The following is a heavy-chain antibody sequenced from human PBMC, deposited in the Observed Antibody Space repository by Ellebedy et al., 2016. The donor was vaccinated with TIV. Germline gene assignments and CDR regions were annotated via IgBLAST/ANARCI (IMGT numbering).Heavy chain of an antibody. V-gene: IGHV3-7*03. CDR3: AREFWSGSGNDY. Sequence: GESLKISXAASGFTFSSYWMSWVRQAPGKGLEWVAYIKQDGSEKYYVDSVKGRFTISRDNAKNSLYLQMNSLRAEDTAVYYCAREFWSGSGNDYWGQGTLVTVSS. D-gene: IGHD3-3*01. CDR2: IKQDGSEK. CDR1: GFTFSSYW. J-gene: IGHJ4*02.